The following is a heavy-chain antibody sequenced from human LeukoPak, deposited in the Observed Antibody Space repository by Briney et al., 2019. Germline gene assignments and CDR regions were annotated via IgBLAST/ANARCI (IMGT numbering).Heavy chain of an antibody. J-gene: IGHJ4*02. Sequence: SETLSLTCTVSGGSISSYYWSWIRQPPGKGLEWIGYIYYSGSTNYNPSLKSRVTISVDTSKNQFSLKPSSVTAADTAVYYCARVGAGELSSNAFDYWGQGTLVTVSS. D-gene: IGHD3-16*02. CDR2: IYYSGST. CDR1: GGSISSYY. CDR3: ARVGAGELSSNAFDY. V-gene: IGHV4-59*01.